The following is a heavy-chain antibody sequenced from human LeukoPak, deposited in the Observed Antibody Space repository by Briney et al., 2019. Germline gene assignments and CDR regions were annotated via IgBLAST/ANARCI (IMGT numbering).Heavy chain of an antibody. V-gene: IGHV3-21*01. J-gene: IGHJ4*02. D-gene: IGHD2-15*01. CDR2: ISSGTGSYI. CDR3: ARCSGVFGCSGY. Sequence: GGSLRLSCVASGFSFSSYSMNWVRQAPGKGLEWVSTISSGTGSYIYYADSVRGRFTISRDNAKNSLYLQMNSLRAEDTAVYYCARCSGVFGCSGYWGQGTLVTVSS. CDR1: GFSFSSYS.